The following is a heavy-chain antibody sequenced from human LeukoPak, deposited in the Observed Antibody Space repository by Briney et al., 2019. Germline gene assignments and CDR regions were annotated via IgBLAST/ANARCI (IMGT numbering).Heavy chain of an antibody. CDR3: ARDCSSMSCYDALDI. D-gene: IGHD2-2*01. CDR2: TNQDGSEK. Sequence: PGGSLRLSCAASGYTFSRYWMSWVRQAPGKGLEWVANTNQDGSEKYYVDSVKGRFTISRDNAMNSLYLQMNSLRAEDTAVYYCARDCSSMSCYDALDIWGQGTMVTVSS. V-gene: IGHV3-7*01. J-gene: IGHJ3*02. CDR1: GYTFSRYW.